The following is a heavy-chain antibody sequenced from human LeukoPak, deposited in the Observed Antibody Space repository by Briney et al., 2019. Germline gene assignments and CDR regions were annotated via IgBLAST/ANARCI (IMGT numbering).Heavy chain of an antibody. V-gene: IGHV4-59*01. CDR3: ARAPHFYYYMDV. CDR2: IYYTGST. J-gene: IGHJ6*03. Sequence: SETLSLTCTVSGGSISSYFWSWIRQPPGKALEWIGYIYYTGSTNYNPSLKSRVTISVDTSKNQFSLELSSGTAADTALYYCARAPHFYYYMDVWGKGTTVTVSS. CDR1: GGSISSYF.